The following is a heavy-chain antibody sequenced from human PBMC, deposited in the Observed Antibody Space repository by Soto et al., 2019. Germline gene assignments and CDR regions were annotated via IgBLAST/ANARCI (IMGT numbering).Heavy chain of an antibody. D-gene: IGHD2-15*01. CDR1: GGSFSDFA. CDR2: IIPMFAAT. Sequence: QVQLAQSGAEVRKPGSSVKVSCRASGGSFSDFAFSWVRQAPGQGLEWMGGIIPMFAATKYPQKFQGRVTITADASTGTGYLALGSVTSDDSAVYYCARGGIVAVPAALSSYDDYTNYRFDSWGQGTLVSVSS. J-gene: IGHJ4*02. CDR3: ARGGIVAVPAALSSYDDYTNYRFDS. V-gene: IGHV1-69*01.